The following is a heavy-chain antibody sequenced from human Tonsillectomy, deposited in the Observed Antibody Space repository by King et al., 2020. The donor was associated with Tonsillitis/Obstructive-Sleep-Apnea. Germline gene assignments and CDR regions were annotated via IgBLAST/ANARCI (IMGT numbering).Heavy chain of an antibody. CDR1: GFTFSTYG. V-gene: IGHV3-33*01. CDR2: IWYDGSNK. J-gene: IGHJ5*02. CDR3: ARDQEETHNWFDP. Sequence: VQLVESGGGVVQPGRSLRLSCAASGFTFSTYGMHWVRQAPGKGLEWVAVIWYDGSNKYYADSVKGRFTISRDNSKNTLYLQMNSLRAEDTAVYYCARDQEETHNWFDPWGQGTLVTVSS.